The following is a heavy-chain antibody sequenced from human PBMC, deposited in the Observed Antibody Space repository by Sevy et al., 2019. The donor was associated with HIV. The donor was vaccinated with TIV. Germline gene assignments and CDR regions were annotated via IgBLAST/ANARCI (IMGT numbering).Heavy chain of an antibody. CDR3: AHSRRGIDFYYFDP. CDR1: GCSFSTSGMG. V-gene: IGHV2-5*01. D-gene: IGHD1-26*01. CDR2: IYWNDDK. J-gene: IGHJ5*02. Sequence: SGPTLVNPTQTLTLTCTFSGCSFSTSGMGVGWIRQPPGKALEWLEVIYWNDDKRYSPSMKSRLTITKDTSKSQVVLTITNMDPVDTATYYCAHSRRGIDFYYFDPWGQGTLVTVSS.